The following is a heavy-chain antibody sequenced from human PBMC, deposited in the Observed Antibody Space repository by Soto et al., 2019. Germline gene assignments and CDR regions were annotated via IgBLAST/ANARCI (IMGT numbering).Heavy chain of an antibody. Sequence: QVQLVQSGAEVKKPGSSVKVSCKASGGTFSSYAISWVRQAPGQGLEWMGGIIPIFGTANYAQKFQGRVTITADESTSSAYMELSSLRSEDTAVYYCARDLSLDYGDYRAFDIWGQGTMVTVSS. V-gene: IGHV1-69*12. CDR3: ARDLSLDYGDYRAFDI. CDR1: GGTFSSYA. D-gene: IGHD4-17*01. J-gene: IGHJ3*02. CDR2: IIPIFGTA.